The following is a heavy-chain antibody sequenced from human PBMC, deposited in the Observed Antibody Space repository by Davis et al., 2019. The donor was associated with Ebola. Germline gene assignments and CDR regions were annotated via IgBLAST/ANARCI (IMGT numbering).Heavy chain of an antibody. CDR2: ISAYNGNT. CDR3: ARGDHDVGLAILAYWYFDL. CDR1: GYTFTSYG. J-gene: IGHJ2*01. Sequence: AASVKVSCKASGYTFTSYGISWVRQAPGQGLEWMGWISAYNGNTNYAQKLQGRVTMTTDTSTSTAYMELRSLRSDDTAVYYCARGDHDVGLAILAYWYFDLWGRGTLVTVSS. D-gene: IGHD2-21*01. V-gene: IGHV1-18*01.